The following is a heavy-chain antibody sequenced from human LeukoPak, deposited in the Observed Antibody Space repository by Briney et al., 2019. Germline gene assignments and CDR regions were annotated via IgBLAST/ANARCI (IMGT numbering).Heavy chain of an antibody. D-gene: IGHD2-2*02. CDR1: GYTFTSYD. CDR2: MNPNCGNT. V-gene: IGHV1-8*03. CDR3: ARDCGSSSCYTERFDY. J-gene: IGHJ4*02. Sequence: ASVKVSCKASGYTFTSYDINWVRQATGQGLEWMGWMNPNCGNTGYAQKFQGRVTITRNTSISTAYMELSSLRSEDMAVYYCARDCGSSSCYTERFDYWGQGTLVTVSS.